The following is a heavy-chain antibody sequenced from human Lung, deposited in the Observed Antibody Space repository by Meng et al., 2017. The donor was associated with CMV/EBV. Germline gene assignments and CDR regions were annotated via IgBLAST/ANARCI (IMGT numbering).Heavy chain of an antibody. V-gene: IGHV3-53*01. D-gene: IGHD6-19*01. CDR3: ARAESPYSSGWFSGFSYFDL. Sequence: GESLKISCAASGFTVSNNYMSWVRQAPGTGLEWVSVIYSGGSTNYADSVKGRFTISRDNSKNTLYLQMHSLRAEDTAVYYCARAESPYSSGWFSGFSYFDLXGRGXLVTFSS. CDR1: GFTVSNNY. CDR2: IYSGGST. J-gene: IGHJ2*01.